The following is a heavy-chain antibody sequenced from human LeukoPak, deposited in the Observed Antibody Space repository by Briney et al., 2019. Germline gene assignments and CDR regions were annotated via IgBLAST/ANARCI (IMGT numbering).Heavy chain of an antibody. CDR1: GGSISSYY. J-gene: IGHJ3*02. Sequence: SETLSLTCTVSGGSISSYYWSWIRQPPGKGLEWIAYIYYSGSTNYNPSLKSRVTMSVDTSKNQFSLKLSSVTAADTAVYYCASPICSGGSCYDAFGIWGQGTMVTVSS. CDR2: IYYSGST. CDR3: ASPICSGGSCYDAFGI. V-gene: IGHV4-59*08. D-gene: IGHD2-15*01.